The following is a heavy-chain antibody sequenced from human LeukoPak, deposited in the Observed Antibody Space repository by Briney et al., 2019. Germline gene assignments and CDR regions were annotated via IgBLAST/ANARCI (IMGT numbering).Heavy chain of an antibody. D-gene: IGHD3-10*01. V-gene: IGHV4-59*01. CDR3: ARVPYGSGSYYDY. Sequence: SETLSLTCTVSGGSISSYYWSWLRQPPGKGLEWIGYIYYSGSTNYNPSLKSRVTISVDTSKNQFSLKLSSVTAADTAVYYCARVPYGSGSYYDYWGQGTLVTVSS. CDR1: GGSISSYY. J-gene: IGHJ4*02. CDR2: IYYSGST.